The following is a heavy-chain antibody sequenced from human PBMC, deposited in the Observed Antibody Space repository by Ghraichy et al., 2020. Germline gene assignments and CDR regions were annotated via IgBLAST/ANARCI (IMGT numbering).Heavy chain of an antibody. CDR1: GFIFSDYG. Sequence: GGSLRLSCAASGFIFSDYGMHWVRQAPGKGLEWVAFIHYDGQNKYYADSVKGRFTTSRDNSKDTLYLEMSSLRVEDSATYYCETTWAGEQYYSDYWGQGTLVTVSS. D-gene: IGHD1-1*01. CDR2: IHYDGQNK. CDR3: ETTWAGEQYYSDY. V-gene: IGHV3-30*02. J-gene: IGHJ4*02.